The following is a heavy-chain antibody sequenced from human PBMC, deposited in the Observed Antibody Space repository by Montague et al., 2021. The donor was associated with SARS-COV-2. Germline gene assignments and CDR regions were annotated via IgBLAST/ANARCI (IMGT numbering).Heavy chain of an antibody. Sequence: SETLSLTCSVSGGSMSSYHWVWIRQPPGKGLDWIGYVSYRGSTNYNLSLESRDTISLDTSKNRFSLRVTSVTAADTTVYYCARDVRYYYDQWGQGILVTVSS. J-gene: IGHJ4*02. CDR1: GGSMSSYH. CDR3: ARDVRYYYDQ. D-gene: IGHD3-10*01. CDR2: VSYRGST. V-gene: IGHV4-59*01.